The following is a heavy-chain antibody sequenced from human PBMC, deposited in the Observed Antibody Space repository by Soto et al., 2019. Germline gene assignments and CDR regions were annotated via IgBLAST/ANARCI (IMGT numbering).Heavy chain of an antibody. J-gene: IGHJ4*02. V-gene: IGHV1-46*01. CDR3: ARSPPLMYYYDSSGYNYFDY. CDR2: INPSGGST. CDR1: GYTFTSYY. D-gene: IGHD3-22*01. Sequence: GASVKVSCKASGYTFTSYYMHWVRQAPGQGLEWMGIINPSGGSTSYAQMFQGRVTMTRDTSTSTVYMELSGLRSEDTAVYYCARSPPLMYYYDSSGYNYFDYWGQGTLVTVSS.